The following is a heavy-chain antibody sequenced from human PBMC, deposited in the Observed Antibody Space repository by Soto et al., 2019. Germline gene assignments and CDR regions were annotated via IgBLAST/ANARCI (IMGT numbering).Heavy chain of an antibody. CDR1: GFTFSSYS. D-gene: IGHD3-3*01. Sequence: GGSLRLSCAASGFTFSSYSMNWVRQAPGKGLEWVSSISSSSSYIYYADSVKGRFTISRDNAKNSLYLQMNSLRAEDTAVYYCARDFAAIFGVVRGNGMDVWGQGTTVTVSS. V-gene: IGHV3-21*01. CDR3: ARDFAAIFGVVRGNGMDV. J-gene: IGHJ6*02. CDR2: ISSSSSYI.